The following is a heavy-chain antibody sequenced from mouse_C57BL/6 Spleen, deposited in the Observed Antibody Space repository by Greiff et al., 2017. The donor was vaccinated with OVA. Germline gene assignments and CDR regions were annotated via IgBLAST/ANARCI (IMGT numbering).Heavy chain of an antibody. D-gene: IGHD2-3*01. J-gene: IGHJ3*01. CDR3: ARGGWLLREGFAY. V-gene: IGHV3-6*01. CDR2: ISYDGSN. CDR1: GYSITSGYY. Sequence: EVQRVESGPGLVKPSQSLSLTCSVTGYSITSGYYWNWIRQFPGNKLEWMGYISYDGSNNYNPSLKNRISITRDTSKHQFFLKLNSVTTEDTATYYCARGGWLLREGFAYWGQGTLVTVSA.